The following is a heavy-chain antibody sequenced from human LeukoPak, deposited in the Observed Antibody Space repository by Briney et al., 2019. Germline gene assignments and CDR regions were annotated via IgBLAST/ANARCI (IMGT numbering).Heavy chain of an antibody. J-gene: IGHJ4*02. V-gene: IGHV3-23*01. CDR1: GFTFSSYA. D-gene: IGHD6-19*01. Sequence: PGGSLRLSCAASGFTFSSYAMSWVRQTPGKGLEWVSAISGSGGSTYYADSVKGRFTISRDNSKNTLYLQMNSLRAEDTAVYYCAKGFMSSGWYFDYWGQGTLVTVSS. CDR3: AKGFMSSGWYFDY. CDR2: ISGSGGST.